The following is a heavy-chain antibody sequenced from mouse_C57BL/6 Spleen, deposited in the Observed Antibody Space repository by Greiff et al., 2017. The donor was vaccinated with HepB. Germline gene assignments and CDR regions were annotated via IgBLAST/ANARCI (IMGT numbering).Heavy chain of an antibody. Sequence: EVMLVESGPELVKPGASVKISCKASGYSFTGYYMNWVKQSPEKSLEWIGEINPSTGGTTYNQKFKAKATLTVDKSSSTAYMQLKSLTSEDSAVYYCARSRYYGSSGFDYWGQGTTLTVSS. CDR1: GYSFTGYY. V-gene: IGHV1-42*01. J-gene: IGHJ2*01. D-gene: IGHD1-1*01. CDR2: INPSTGGT. CDR3: ARSRYYGSSGFDY.